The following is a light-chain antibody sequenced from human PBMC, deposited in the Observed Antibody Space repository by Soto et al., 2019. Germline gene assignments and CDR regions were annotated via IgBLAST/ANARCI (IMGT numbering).Light chain of an antibody. CDR3: QSYDSARWA. CDR1: QGISNY. J-gene: IGKJ1*01. V-gene: IGKV1-27*01. Sequence: DIQMTQSPSSLSESVGDSVTITCRASQGISNYLAWYQQKSGKVHNLLIYAASTLRSGVPSRFSGSGSGTDFTLTISSLQPEEVATYYCQSYDSARWAFGQGTKVDIK. CDR2: AAS.